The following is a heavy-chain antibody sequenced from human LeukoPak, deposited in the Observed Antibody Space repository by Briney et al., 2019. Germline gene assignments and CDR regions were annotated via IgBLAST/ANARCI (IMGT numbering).Heavy chain of an antibody. J-gene: IGHJ4*02. CDR3: ARDLGSIFGVVMKR. CDR1: GYTFTGYY. V-gene: IGHV1-2*02. D-gene: IGHD3-3*02. Sequence: ASVKVSCKASGYTFTGYYMHWVRQAPGQGLEWMGWINPNSGGTNYAQKFQGRVTMTRDRSISTAYMELSRLRSDDTAVYYCARDLGSIFGVVMKRWGQGTLVTVSS. CDR2: INPNSGGT.